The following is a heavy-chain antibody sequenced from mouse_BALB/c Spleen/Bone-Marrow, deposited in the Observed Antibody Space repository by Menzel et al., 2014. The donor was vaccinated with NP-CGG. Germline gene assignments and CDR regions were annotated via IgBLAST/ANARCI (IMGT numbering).Heavy chain of an antibody. D-gene: IGHD2-1*01. CDR2: ISSGSSTI. CDR1: GSTFSSFG. Sequence: EVKLMESGGGLVQPGGSRKLSCAASGSTFSSFGMHWVRQAPEKGLEWVAYISSGSSTIYYADTVKGRFTISRDNPKNTLFLQMTSLRSEDTAMYYCARGRPIYYGNLYAMDYWGQGTSVTVSS. CDR3: ARGRPIYYGNLYAMDY. V-gene: IGHV5-17*02. J-gene: IGHJ4*01.